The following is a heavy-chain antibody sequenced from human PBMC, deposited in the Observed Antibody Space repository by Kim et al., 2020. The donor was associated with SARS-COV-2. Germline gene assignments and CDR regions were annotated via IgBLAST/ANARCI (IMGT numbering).Heavy chain of an antibody. J-gene: IGHJ4*02. CDR3: AGGGHRELDD. CDR1: GFTFGDDG. Sequence: GGSLRLSCTASGFTFGDDGMSWFRQAPGKGLEWVGFIRSTAYGGTAQYAASVKARFTISRDDAKSIAYLQMDSLKTEDTAVYYCAGGGHRELDDWGEGTLGTVSS. CDR2: IRSTAYGGTA. D-gene: IGHD3-16*01. V-gene: IGHV3-49*03.